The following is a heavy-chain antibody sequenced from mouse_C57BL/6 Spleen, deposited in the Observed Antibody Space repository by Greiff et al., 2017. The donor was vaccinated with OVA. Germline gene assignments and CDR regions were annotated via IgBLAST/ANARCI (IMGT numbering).Heavy chain of an antibody. CDR3: ARLLRDYFDY. D-gene: IGHD1-1*01. Sequence: DVQLQESGPELVKPGASVKISCKASGYSFTGYYMNWVKQSPEKSLEWIGEINPSTGGTTYNQKFKAKATLTVDKSSSTAYMQLKSLTSEDSAVYYCARLLRDYFDYWGQGTTLTVSS. CDR2: INPSTGGT. CDR1: GYSFTGYY. V-gene: IGHV1-42*01. J-gene: IGHJ2*01.